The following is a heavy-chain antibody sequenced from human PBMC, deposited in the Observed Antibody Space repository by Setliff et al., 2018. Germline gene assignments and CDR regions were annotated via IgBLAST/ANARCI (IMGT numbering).Heavy chain of an antibody. V-gene: IGHV1-18*01. D-gene: IGHD2-21*01. CDR3: ARDRGGDDFVGAVGDSFDI. Sequence: SVKVSCKTSGVSFTTYGITWVRQAPGQGLEWMGWISAYNGNTDSAQKFQGRVTMSADTSTTTVYMELRSLRSDDTAVYYGARDRGGDDFVGAVGDSFDIWGKGTMGTVS. J-gene: IGHJ3*02. CDR2: ISAYNGNT. CDR1: GVSFTTYG.